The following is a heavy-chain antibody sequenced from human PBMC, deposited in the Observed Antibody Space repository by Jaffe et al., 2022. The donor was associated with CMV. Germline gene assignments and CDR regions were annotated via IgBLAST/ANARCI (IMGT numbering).Heavy chain of an antibody. Sequence: QVQLVQSGAEVKKPGASVKVSCKASGYTFTSYGISWVRQAPGQGLEWMGWISAYNGNTNYAQKLQGRVTMTTDTSTSTAYMELRSLRSDDTAVYYCARDQRGAVAGKGGTPNDYWGQGTLVTVSS. CDR3: ARDQRGAVAGKGGTPNDY. V-gene: IGHV1-18*04. CDR2: ISAYNGNT. CDR1: GYTFTSYG. D-gene: IGHD6-19*01. J-gene: IGHJ4*02.